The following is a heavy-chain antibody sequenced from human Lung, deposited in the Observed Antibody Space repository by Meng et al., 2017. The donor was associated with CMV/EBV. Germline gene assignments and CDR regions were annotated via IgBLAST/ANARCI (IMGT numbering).Heavy chain of an antibody. J-gene: IGHJ5*02. CDR1: GYAFSNYG. Sequence: ASVKVSCKAYGYAFSNYGVTWVRQAPGQGPEWMGWISGYNGNTKYAQKFQGRVTMTADTSTSTVYMVLRSLTSDDTAVYYCARDAYFNTWYPNWCDPWGQGTLVTVSS. D-gene: IGHD6-13*01. CDR2: ISGYNGNT. CDR3: ARDAYFNTWYPNWCDP. V-gene: IGHV1-18*01.